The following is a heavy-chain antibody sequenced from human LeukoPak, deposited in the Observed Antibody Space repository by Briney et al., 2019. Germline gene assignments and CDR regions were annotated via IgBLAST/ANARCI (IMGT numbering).Heavy chain of an antibody. CDR3: ARGPLGGYEDY. Sequence: GGSLRLSCAASGFTFDNFALHWVRQAPGKGLEWVALISYDGTTKFYADSVRGRFTVSRDNSENTLYLEMNSLRLEDTAVYYCARGPLGGYEDYWGQGILVAVSS. J-gene: IGHJ4*02. V-gene: IGHV3-30-3*01. CDR2: ISYDGTTK. D-gene: IGHD5-12*01. CDR1: GFTFDNFA.